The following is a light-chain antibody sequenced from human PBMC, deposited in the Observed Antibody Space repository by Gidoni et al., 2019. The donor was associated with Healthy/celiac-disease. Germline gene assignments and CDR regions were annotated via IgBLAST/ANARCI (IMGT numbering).Light chain of an antibody. Sequence: EIVMTQSPATLSVSPGERATLPCRASQSVSSNLAWYQKKPGQAPRLLIYGAPTRATGIPARFSGSGSGTEFTLTISSLQSEDFAVYYCQQYNNWPPTWTFGQGTKVEIK. CDR1: QSVSSN. CDR3: QQYNNWPPTWT. V-gene: IGKV3-15*01. CDR2: GAP. J-gene: IGKJ1*01.